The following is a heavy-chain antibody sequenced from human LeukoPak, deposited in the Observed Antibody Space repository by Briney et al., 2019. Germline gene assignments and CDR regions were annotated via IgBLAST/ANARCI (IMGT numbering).Heavy chain of an antibody. CDR1: GGSISSYY. CDR3: ARVGGGYCSGGSCEYYFDF. V-gene: IGHV4-4*07. J-gene: IGHJ4*02. D-gene: IGHD2-15*01. CDR2: IYTRGST. Sequence: SETLSLTCTVSGGSISSYYGSSIRQPAGKGLEWIGRIYTRGSTNYNPSLKSRVTMSVDTSKNQFSLKLSSVTAADTAVYYCARVGGGYCSGGSCEYYFDFWGQGTLVAVFS.